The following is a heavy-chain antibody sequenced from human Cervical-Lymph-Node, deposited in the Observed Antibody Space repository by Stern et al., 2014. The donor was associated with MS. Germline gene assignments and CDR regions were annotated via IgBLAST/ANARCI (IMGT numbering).Heavy chain of an antibody. D-gene: IGHD6-6*01. CDR3: ATTGSSSSGWFDP. V-gene: IGHV1-18*01. CDR2: ISPHNGNT. CDR1: GYTFTNYG. J-gene: IGHJ5*02. Sequence: VQLVQSGGEVKKPGASVKVSCKASGYTFTNYGISWVRQAPGQGLEWMGWISPHNGNTNYAQNLQGRVTLTTDTSTSTAYMELRSLRSDDTAFYYCATTGSSSSGWFDPWGQGTLVTVSS.